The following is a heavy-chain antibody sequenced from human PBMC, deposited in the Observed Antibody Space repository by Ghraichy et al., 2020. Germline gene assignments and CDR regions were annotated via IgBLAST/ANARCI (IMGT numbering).Heavy chain of an antibody. J-gene: IGHJ4*02. V-gene: IGHV3-23*01. CDR1: GFTFSSYA. CDR3: AKDGSSTRWGPEEGY. CDR2: ISGSGGST. Sequence: GGSLRLSCAASGFTFSSYAMSWVRQAPGKGLEWVSAISGSGGSTYYADSVKGRFTISRDNSKNTLYLQMNSLRAEDTAVYYCAKDGSSTRWGPEEGYWGQGTLVTVSS. D-gene: IGHD1-1*01.